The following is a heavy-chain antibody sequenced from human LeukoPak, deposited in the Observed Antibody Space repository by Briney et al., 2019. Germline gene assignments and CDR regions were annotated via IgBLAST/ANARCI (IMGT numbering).Heavy chain of an antibody. V-gene: IGHV3-23*01. CDR3: AKMKGPGLYYHYSMDV. CDR1: GFTFTGFA. CDR2: IGGSSGST. Sequence: GGSLRLSCAASGFTFTGFAMSWVRQAPGKGPEWVSRIGGSSGSTYYADSVKGRFTISRDNSKKTLYLQMNILRADDTAVYYCAKMKGPGLYYHYSMDVCGNGTTVIVSS. J-gene: IGHJ6*03.